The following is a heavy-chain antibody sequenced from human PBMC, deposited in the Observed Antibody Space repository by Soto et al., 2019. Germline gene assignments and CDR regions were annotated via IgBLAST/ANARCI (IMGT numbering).Heavy chain of an antibody. Sequence: QVQLVESGGGVVQPGRSLRLSCAASGFTFSSYGMHWVRQAPGKGLEWVAVIWYDGSNKYYADSVKGRFTISRDNSKNTLYLQMNRLRAEDTAVYYCARDLLHYGESHFDYWGQGTLVTVSS. CDR1: GFTFSSYG. D-gene: IGHD4-17*01. CDR3: ARDLLHYGESHFDY. J-gene: IGHJ4*02. V-gene: IGHV3-33*01. CDR2: IWYDGSNK.